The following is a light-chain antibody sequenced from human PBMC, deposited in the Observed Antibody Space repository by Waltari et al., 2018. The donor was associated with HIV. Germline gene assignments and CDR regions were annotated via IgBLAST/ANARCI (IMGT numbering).Light chain of an antibody. J-gene: IGLJ3*02. CDR3: QSYDSRQSGFWV. V-gene: IGLV1-40*01. Sequence: QSVLTQPPSVSGAPGQRVTISCTGSSPNIGAGYDVHWYQQLPGTAPKLLIYVNTNRPSGVSDRFSGSNSVTSASLAITGLQAEDEADYYCQSYDSRQSGFWVFGGGTTLTVL. CDR1: SPNIGAGYD. CDR2: VNT.